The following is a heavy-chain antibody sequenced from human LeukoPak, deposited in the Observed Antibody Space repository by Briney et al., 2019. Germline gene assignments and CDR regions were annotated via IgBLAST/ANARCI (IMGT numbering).Heavy chain of an antibody. CDR1: GGSFSAYY. CDR3: ARESVGATVDYYYYYMDV. J-gene: IGHJ6*03. V-gene: IGHV4-59*01. Sequence: SETLSLTCAVYGGSFSAYYWSWIRQPPGKGLEWIGYIYYSGSTNYNPSLKSRVTISVDTSKNQFSLKLSSVTAADTAVYYCARESVGATVDYYYYYMDVWGKGTTVTVSS. CDR2: IYYSGST. D-gene: IGHD1-26*01.